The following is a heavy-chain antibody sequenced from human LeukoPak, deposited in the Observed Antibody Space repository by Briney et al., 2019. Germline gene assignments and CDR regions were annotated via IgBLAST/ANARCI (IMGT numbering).Heavy chain of an antibody. CDR1: GYSFTSYW. J-gene: IGHJ5*02. CDR3: ARLEERNWFDP. Sequence: GESLKISCKGSGYSFTSYWIGWVRQMHGKGLEWMGIIYPGDSDTRYSPSFQGQVTISADKSVSTAYLQWISLEASDTAMYYGARLEERNWFDPWGQGTLVTVSS. CDR2: IYPGDSDT. V-gene: IGHV5-51*01. D-gene: IGHD1-1*01.